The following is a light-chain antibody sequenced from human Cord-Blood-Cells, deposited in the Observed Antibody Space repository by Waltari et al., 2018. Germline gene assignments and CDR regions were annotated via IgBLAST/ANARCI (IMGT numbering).Light chain of an antibody. V-gene: IGLV1-40*01. CDR3: QSYDSSLSGYV. Sequence: QSVLTQPPSVSGAPGQRVTIPCTGRSSNIGAGYEVHSYQQLPGTAPKLLIYGNSNRPSGVPDRFSGSKSGTSASLAITGLQAEDEADYYCQSYDSSLSGYVFGTGTKVTVL. CDR2: GNS. J-gene: IGLJ1*01. CDR1: SSNIGAGYE.